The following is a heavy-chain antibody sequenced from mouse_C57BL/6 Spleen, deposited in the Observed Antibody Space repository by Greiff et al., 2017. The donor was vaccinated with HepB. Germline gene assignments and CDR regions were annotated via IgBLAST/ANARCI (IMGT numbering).Heavy chain of an antibody. D-gene: IGHD1-1*01. CDR3: ARDYGISGVYYFDY. CDR1: GFTFSDYG. J-gene: IGHJ2*01. Sequence: EVMLVESGGGLVKPGGSLKLSCAASGFTFSDYGMHWVRQAPEKGLEWVAYISSGSSTIYYADNVKGRFTISRDTAKNTLFLQMTMLRSEDTAMYYCARDYGISGVYYFDYWGQGTTLTVSS. CDR2: ISSGSSTI. V-gene: IGHV5-17*01.